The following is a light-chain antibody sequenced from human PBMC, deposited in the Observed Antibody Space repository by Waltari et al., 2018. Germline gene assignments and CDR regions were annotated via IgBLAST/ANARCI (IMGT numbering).Light chain of an antibody. Sequence: SCRASQSVSRYLAWYQQKPGQAPRLLIYGGSNRATGIPDRFSGSGSGTDFSLTISRLEPEDFAVYYCQNYGSLPATFGQGTKVEIK. CDR3: QNYGSLPAT. CDR1: QSVSRY. J-gene: IGKJ1*01. V-gene: IGKV3-20*01. CDR2: GGS.